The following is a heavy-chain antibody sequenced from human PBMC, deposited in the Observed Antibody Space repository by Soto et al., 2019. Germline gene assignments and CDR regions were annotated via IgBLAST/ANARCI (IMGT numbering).Heavy chain of an antibody. Sequence: SLRLSCAASGLTFDSDWMDWVRQAPGKGLEWVANINQDGSEKNYVDSVKGRFTIFRDNAKNSLYLQMSSLTAEDSALYFCSRSLNYWGQGTLVTVSS. CDR3: SRSLNY. V-gene: IGHV3-7*01. CDR2: INQDGSEK. J-gene: IGHJ4*02. CDR1: GLTFDSDW.